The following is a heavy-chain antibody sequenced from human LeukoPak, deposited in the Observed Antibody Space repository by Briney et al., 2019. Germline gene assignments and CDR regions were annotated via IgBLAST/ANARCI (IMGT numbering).Heavy chain of an antibody. D-gene: IGHD2-2*01. CDR1: GGSISSGDYY. Sequence: SQTLSLTCTVSGGSISSGDYYWSWIRQPPGKGLEWTGYIYYSGSTYYNPSLKSRVTISVDTSKNQFSLKLSSVTAADTAVYYCARFAIGSTMYNWFDPWGQGTLVTVSS. V-gene: IGHV4-30-4*01. J-gene: IGHJ5*02. CDR2: IYYSGST. CDR3: ARFAIGSTMYNWFDP.